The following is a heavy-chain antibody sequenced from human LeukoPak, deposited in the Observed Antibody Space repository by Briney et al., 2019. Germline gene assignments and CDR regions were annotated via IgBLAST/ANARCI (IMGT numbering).Heavy chain of an antibody. CDR2: IYYSGST. CDR1: GDSITYYY. Sequence: PSETLALTCTVFGDSITYYYWSWIRQPPGKGLEWIGYIYYSGSTNYNPSLKSRVTISVDTSKNQFSLKLSSVTAADTAVYYCARDRGTGIAGSLDYWGQGTLVTVSS. D-gene: IGHD6-13*01. CDR3: ARDRGTGIAGSLDY. J-gene: IGHJ4*02. V-gene: IGHV4-59*01.